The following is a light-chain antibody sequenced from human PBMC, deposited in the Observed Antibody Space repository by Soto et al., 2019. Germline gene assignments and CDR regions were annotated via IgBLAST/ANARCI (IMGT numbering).Light chain of an antibody. CDR3: MQGTHGPYT. J-gene: IGKJ2*01. Sequence: DVVLTQSPLSLPVTLGQPASISCKSTRNIRHSDGGTYLNWFHQRPGQSPRRLIYEVSKRGSGVPDRFSGSGSATDFTLRISRVEAEDVGVYSCMQGTHGPYTFGQGTKLEIK. CDR2: EVS. V-gene: IGKV2-30*02. CDR1: RNIRHSDGGTY.